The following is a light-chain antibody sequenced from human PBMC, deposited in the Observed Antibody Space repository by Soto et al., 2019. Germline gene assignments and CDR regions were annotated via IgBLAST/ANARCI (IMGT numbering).Light chain of an antibody. CDR1: ALPKQY. CDR2: KDS. J-gene: IGLJ2*01. Sequence: SYELTQPPSVSVSPGQTARSTCSGDALPKQYAYWYQQKPGQAPVLVIYKDSERPSGNPERFSGSSSGTTVTLTISGVQAEDEADYYCQSADSSGTYRVFGGGTKLTVL. V-gene: IGLV3-25*03. CDR3: QSADSSGTYRV.